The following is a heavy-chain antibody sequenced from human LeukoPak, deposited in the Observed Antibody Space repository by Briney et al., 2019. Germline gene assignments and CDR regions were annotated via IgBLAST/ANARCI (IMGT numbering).Heavy chain of an antibody. J-gene: IGHJ6*03. CDR1: GFTFSSYA. CDR3: ARDGSGWYMYYYYMDV. D-gene: IGHD6-19*01. Sequence: GGSLRLSCAASGFTFSSYAMHWVRQAPGKGLEYVSAINSNGGSTYYANSVEGRFTISRDNSKNTLYLQMGSLRAEDMAVYYCARDGSGWYMYYYYMDVWGKGTTVTVSS. CDR2: INSNGGST. V-gene: IGHV3-64*01.